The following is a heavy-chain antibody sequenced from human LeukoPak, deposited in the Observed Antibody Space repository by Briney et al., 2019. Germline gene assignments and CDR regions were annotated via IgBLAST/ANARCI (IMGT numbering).Heavy chain of an antibody. D-gene: IGHD2-21*02. V-gene: IGHV1-18*04. CDR1: GYIFTSYG. Sequence: ASVKVSCKASGYIFTSYGISWVRQAPGQGLEWMGWISAYNGKTNYAQKLQGRVTMTTDTSTTTVYMEVRSLRSDDTAVYYCARGPGYGDSMYYFDYWGQGTLVTASS. J-gene: IGHJ4*02. CDR3: ARGPGYGDSMYYFDY. CDR2: ISAYNGKT.